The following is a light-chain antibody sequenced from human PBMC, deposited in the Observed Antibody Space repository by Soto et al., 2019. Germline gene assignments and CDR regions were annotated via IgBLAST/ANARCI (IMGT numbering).Light chain of an antibody. J-gene: IGLJ1*01. CDR3: SSYTLNINV. V-gene: IGLV2-14*01. CDR2: NVF. Sequence: QSVLTQPASVSASPGQSITISCTGTSSDVGGYNFVSWYQQHPGKAPKLIIYNVFNRPSRVSNRFSGSKSGNTASLTIPGLQSEDDADYYCSSYTLNINVVRTVTKVTVL. CDR1: SSDVGGYNF.